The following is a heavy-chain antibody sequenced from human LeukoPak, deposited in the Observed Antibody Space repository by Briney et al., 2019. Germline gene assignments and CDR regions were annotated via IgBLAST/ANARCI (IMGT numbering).Heavy chain of an antibody. V-gene: IGHV3-21*01. CDR2: ISSSSSYI. Sequence: PGGSLRLSCAASGFTFSSYSMNWVRQAPGKGLEWVSSISSSSSYIYYADSVKGRFTISRDNAKNSLYLQMNSLRAEDTAVYYCASAPRLWSYAFDIWGQGTMVTVSS. D-gene: IGHD3-10*01. J-gene: IGHJ3*02. CDR3: ASAPRLWSYAFDI. CDR1: GFTFSSYS.